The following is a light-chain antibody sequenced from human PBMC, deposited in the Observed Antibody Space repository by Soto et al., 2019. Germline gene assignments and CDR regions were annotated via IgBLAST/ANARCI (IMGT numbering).Light chain of an antibody. J-gene: IGKJ5*01. CDR1: QSVSSY. Sequence: EIVLTQSPAPPSFSPGERATPSCRASQSVSSYLAWYQQKPGQAPRLLIYDASNRATGIPARFSGSGSGTDFTLTISSLEPEDFAVYYCQQRSNWPITFGQGTRLEI. CDR3: QQRSNWPIT. CDR2: DAS. V-gene: IGKV3-11*01.